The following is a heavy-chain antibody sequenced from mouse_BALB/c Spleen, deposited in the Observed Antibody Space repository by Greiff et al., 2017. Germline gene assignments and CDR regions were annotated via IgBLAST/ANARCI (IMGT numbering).Heavy chain of an antibody. CDR1: GFTFSSFG. Sequence: EVQGVESGGGLVKPGGSLKLSCAASGFTFSSFGMHWVRQAPEKGLEWVAYISSGSSTIYYADTVKGRFTISRDNPKNTLFLQMTSLRSEDTAMYYCARGGTGYFDYWGQGTTLTVSS. CDR2: ISSGSSTI. CDR3: ARGGTGYFDY. V-gene: IGHV5-17*02. D-gene: IGHD4-1*01. J-gene: IGHJ2*01.